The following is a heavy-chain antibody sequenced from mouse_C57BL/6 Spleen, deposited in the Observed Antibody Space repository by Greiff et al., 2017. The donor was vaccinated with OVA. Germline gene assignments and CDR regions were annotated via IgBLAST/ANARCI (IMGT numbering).Heavy chain of an antibody. D-gene: IGHD1-1*01. V-gene: IGHV1-15*01. J-gene: IGHJ2*01. CDR2: IDPETGGT. Sequence: QVQLKESGAELVRPGASVTLSCKASGYTFTDYEMHWVKQTPVHGLEWIGAIDPETGGTAYNQKFKGKAILTADKSSSTAYMELRSLTSEDSAVYYCTRPLDPTVVATDYWGQGTTLTVSS. CDR1: GYTFTDYE. CDR3: TRPLDPTVVATDY.